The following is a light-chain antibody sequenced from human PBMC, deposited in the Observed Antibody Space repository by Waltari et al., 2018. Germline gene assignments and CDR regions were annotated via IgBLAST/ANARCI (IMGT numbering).Light chain of an antibody. J-gene: IGLJ3*02. Sequence: SYELTQPPSVSVSPGQTASITCFGDKLGDKYAYWYQQRPGQSPVGFIYQEGKRPSGIPERFSGSNSGNTDTLTISGLQAEDEADYHCASYAGRSTLLFGGGTKLTVL. CDR1: KLGDKY. CDR3: ASYAGRSTLL. V-gene: IGLV3-1*01. CDR2: QEG.